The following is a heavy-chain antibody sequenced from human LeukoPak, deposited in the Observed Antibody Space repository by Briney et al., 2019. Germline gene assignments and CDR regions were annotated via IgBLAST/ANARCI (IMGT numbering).Heavy chain of an antibody. CDR3: ARSRSVYYFDY. V-gene: IGHV4-34*01. Sequence: PSETLTLTCAVYGGCFSGYYWSWIRQPPGKGLEWIGEINHSGSTNYNPSLKSRVTISVDTSKNQFSLKLSSVTAPDTAVYYCARSRSVYYFDYWGQGTLVTVSS. CDR1: GGCFSGYY. CDR2: INHSGST. J-gene: IGHJ4*02. D-gene: IGHD3-3*01.